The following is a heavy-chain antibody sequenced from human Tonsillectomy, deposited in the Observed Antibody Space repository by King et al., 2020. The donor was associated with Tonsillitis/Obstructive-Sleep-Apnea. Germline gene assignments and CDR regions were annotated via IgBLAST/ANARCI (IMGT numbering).Heavy chain of an antibody. D-gene: IGHD3-9*01. V-gene: IGHV5-10-1*03. J-gene: IGHJ6*02. CDR3: ARHYDILTENYYYYGMDV. CDR1: GYSFTSYW. Sequence: QLVQSGAEVKKTGGSLRISCKGSGYSFTSYWISWVRQMPGKGLEWMGRIDLSDSYTNYSPSFQGHVTISADKSISTAYLQWSSLKASDTAMYYCARHYDILTENYYYYGMDVWGQGTTVTVSS. CDR2: IDLSDSYT.